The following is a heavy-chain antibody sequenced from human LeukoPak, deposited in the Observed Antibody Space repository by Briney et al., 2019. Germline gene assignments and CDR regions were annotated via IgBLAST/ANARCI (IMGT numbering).Heavy chain of an antibody. Sequence: GASVKVSCKASGGTFSSYAMHWVRQAPGQRLEWMGWINAGNGNTKYSQKFQGRVTITRDTSASTAYMELSSLRSEDTAVYYCARVGRYFDWFILGYWGQGTLVTVSS. CDR2: INAGNGNT. V-gene: IGHV1-3*01. D-gene: IGHD3-9*01. J-gene: IGHJ4*02. CDR1: GGTFSSYA. CDR3: ARVGRYFDWFILGY.